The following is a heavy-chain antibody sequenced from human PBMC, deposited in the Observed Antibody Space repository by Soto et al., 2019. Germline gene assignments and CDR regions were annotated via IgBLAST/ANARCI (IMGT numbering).Heavy chain of an antibody. CDR2: INAGNGNT. CDR3: ARGDDFWSGYRTDAFDI. D-gene: IGHD3-3*01. Sequence: ASVKVSCKASGYTFTSYAMHWVRQAPGQRLEWMGWINAGNGNTKYSQKFQGRVTITRDTSASTAYMELSSLRSEDTAVYYCARGDDFWSGYRTDAFDIWGQGTMVTVSS. CDR1: GYTFTSYA. V-gene: IGHV1-3*01. J-gene: IGHJ3*02.